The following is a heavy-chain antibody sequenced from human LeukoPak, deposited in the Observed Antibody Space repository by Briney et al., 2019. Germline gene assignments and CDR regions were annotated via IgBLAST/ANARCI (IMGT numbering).Heavy chain of an antibody. V-gene: IGHV7-4-1*02. CDR1: GYTFTSYA. D-gene: IGHD1-14*01. Sequence: ASVKVSCKASGYTFTSYAMNWVRQAPGQGLEWMGWINTNTGNPTYAQGFTGRFVFSLDTSVSTAYLQISSLKAEDTAVYYCARQNSPELAPQDWFDPWGQGTLVTVSS. J-gene: IGHJ5*02. CDR3: ARQNSPELAPQDWFDP. CDR2: INTNTGNP.